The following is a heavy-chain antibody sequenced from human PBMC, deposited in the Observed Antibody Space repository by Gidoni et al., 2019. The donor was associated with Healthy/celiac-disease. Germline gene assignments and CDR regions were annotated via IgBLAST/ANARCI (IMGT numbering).Heavy chain of an antibody. CDR1: GLTFSSYE. CDR3: ARVPLPLWFGETPVGPDAFDI. V-gene: IGHV3-48*03. D-gene: IGHD3-10*01. J-gene: IGHJ3*02. CDR2: ISSSGSTI. Sequence: EVQLVESGGGLVQPGGSLRLSCAASGLTFSSYEMNWVRQAPGKGLEWVSYISSSGSTIYYADSVKGRFTISRDNAKNSLYLQMNSLRAEDTAVYYCARVPLPLWFGETPVGPDAFDIWGQGTMVTVSS.